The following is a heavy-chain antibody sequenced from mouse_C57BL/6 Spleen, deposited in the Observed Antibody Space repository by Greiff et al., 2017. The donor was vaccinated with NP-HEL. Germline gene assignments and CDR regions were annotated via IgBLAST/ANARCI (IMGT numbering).Heavy chain of an antibody. D-gene: IGHD1-1*01. J-gene: IGHJ2*01. Sequence: QVQLQQPGAELVKPGASVKLSCKASGYTFTSYWMHWVKQRPGPGLEWIGMIHPNSGSTNYNEKFKSKATLTVDKSSSTAYMQLSSLTSEDAAVYYGAREGYGSSFDYWGQGTTLTVSS. CDR3: AREGYGSSFDY. CDR2: IHPNSGST. V-gene: IGHV1-64*01. CDR1: GYTFTSYW.